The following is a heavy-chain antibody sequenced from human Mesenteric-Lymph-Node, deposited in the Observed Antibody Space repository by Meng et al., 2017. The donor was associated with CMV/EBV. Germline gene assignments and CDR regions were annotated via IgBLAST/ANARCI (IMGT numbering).Heavy chain of an antibody. D-gene: IGHD2-2*01. Sequence: SGGSISSSSYYWGWIRQPPGKGLEWIGSIYYSGSTYYNPSLKSRVTISVDTSKNQFSLKLSSVTAADTAVYYCARGEVVPASSNWFDPWGQGTLVTVSS. CDR2: IYYSGST. CDR1: GGSISSSSYY. V-gene: IGHV4-39*07. J-gene: IGHJ5*02. CDR3: ARGEVVPASSNWFDP.